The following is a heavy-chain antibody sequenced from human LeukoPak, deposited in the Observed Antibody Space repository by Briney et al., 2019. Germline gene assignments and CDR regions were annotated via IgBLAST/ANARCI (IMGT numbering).Heavy chain of an antibody. D-gene: IGHD3-9*01. J-gene: IGHJ4*02. CDR1: GGSFSGYY. CDR3: ARRGSYYDILTGYSYYFDY. Sequence: SGTLSLTCAVYGGSFSGYYWSWIRQPPGKGLEWIGEINHSGSTYYNPSLKSRVTISVDTSKNQFSLKLSSVTAADTAVYYCARRGSYYDILTGYSYYFDYWGQGTLVTVSS. CDR2: INHSGST. V-gene: IGHV4-34*01.